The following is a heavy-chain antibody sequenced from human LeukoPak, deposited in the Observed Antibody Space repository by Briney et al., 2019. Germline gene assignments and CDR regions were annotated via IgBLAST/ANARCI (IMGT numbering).Heavy chain of an antibody. CDR2: ISSSSSYI. CDR3: ARDEGITMIGAGNAFDI. V-gene: IGHV3-21*01. J-gene: IGHJ3*02. Sequence: GGSLRLSCAASGFTFSSYSMNWVRQAPGKGLEWVSSISSSSSYIYYADSVKGRFTISRDNAKNSLYLQMNSLRAEDTAVYYCARDEGITMIGAGNAFDIWGQGTMVTVSS. CDR1: GFTFSSYS. D-gene: IGHD3-22*01.